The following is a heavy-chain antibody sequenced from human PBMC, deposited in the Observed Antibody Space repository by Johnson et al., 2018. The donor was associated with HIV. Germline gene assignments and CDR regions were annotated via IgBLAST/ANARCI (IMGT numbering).Heavy chain of an antibody. CDR3: ARDLNHGDTGGGAFDI. J-gene: IGHJ3*02. CDR2: ISYDGSKK. CDR1: GFTFSSYA. D-gene: IGHD1-14*01. Sequence: QVQLVESGGGVVQPGRSLRLSCAASGFTFSSYAMHWVRQAPGKGLEWVAVISYDGSKKYHADSVKGRFTISRDNSKSTLYLQMNSQRAEDTAVYYCARDLNHGDTGGGAFDIWGQGTMVTVSS. V-gene: IGHV3-30*04.